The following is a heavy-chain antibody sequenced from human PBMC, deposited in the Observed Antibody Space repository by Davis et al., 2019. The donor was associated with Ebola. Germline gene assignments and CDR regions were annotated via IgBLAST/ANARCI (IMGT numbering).Heavy chain of an antibody. V-gene: IGHV1-69*02. CDR2: IIPLLGVA. Sequence: SVKVSCKASGDTFNNYSFRWVRQAPGQGLEWMGRIIPLLGVANCAPKFQGRISLTADTSTSTVYLELSSLKFDDTAVYYCATSIQLLFGYWGQGTLVTVSS. CDR3: ATSIQLLFGY. D-gene: IGHD5-18*01. J-gene: IGHJ4*02. CDR1: GDTFNNYS.